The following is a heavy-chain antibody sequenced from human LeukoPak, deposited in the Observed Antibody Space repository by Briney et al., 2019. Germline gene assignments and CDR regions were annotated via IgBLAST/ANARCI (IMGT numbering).Heavy chain of an antibody. CDR3: AKEVTIFGVVIPFDY. V-gene: IGHV3-23*01. CDR2: ISGSGGST. D-gene: IGHD3-3*01. CDR1: GFTFSSYS. Sequence: QTGGSLRLSCAASGFTFSSYSMNWVRQAPGKGLEWVSAISGSGGSTYYADSVKGRFTISRDNSKNTLYLQMNSLRAEDTAVYYCAKEVTIFGVVIPFDYWGQGTLVTVSS. J-gene: IGHJ4*02.